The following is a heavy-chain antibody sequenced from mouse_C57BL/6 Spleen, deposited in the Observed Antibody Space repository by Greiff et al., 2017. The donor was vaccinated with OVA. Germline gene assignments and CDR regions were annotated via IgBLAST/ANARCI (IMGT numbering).Heavy chain of an antibody. D-gene: IGHD2-2*01. V-gene: IGHV1-52*01. CDR1: GYTFTSYW. CDR3: ARSGVWLRAMDY. J-gene: IGHJ4*01. CDR2: IDPSDSET. Sequence: VKLQQPGAELVRPGSSVKLSCKASGYTFTSYWMHWVKQRPIQGLEWIGNIDPSDSETHYNQQFKDKATLTVDKSSSTAYMQLSSLTSEDSAVYYCARSGVWLRAMDYWGQGTSVTVSS.